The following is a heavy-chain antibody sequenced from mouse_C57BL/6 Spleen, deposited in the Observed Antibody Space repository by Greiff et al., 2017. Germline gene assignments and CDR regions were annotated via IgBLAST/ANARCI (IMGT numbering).Heavy chain of an antibody. CDR2: ISDGGSYT. Sequence: EVKLQESGGGLVKPGGSLKLSCAASGFTFSSYAMSWVRQTPEKRLEWVATISDGGSYTYYPDNVKGRFTISRDNAKNNLYLQMSHLKSEDTAMYYCARDRGVWYLDYWGQGTTLTVSS. J-gene: IGHJ2*01. CDR1: GFTFSSYA. D-gene: IGHD2-10*02. V-gene: IGHV5-4*01. CDR3: ARDRGVWYLDY.